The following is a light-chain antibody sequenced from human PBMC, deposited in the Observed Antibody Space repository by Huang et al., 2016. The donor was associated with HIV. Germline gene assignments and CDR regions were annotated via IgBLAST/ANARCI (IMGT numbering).Light chain of an antibody. V-gene: IGKV3-11*01. J-gene: IGKJ5*01. CDR1: QSVSKY. CDR2: DAS. Sequence: EIVLTQSPATLSLSPGERATLSCRASQSVSKYLAWYQQKPGQAPRLLIYDASNRATGIPARFSGSGSGKDFTLTISSLEPEDFAVYHCQQRINWPRITFGQGTRLEIK. CDR3: QQRINWPRIT.